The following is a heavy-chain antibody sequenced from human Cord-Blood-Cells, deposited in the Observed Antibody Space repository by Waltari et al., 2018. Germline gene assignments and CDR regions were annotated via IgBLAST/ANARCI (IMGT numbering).Heavy chain of an antibody. V-gene: IGHV1-69*01. CDR2: IIPICGTA. CDR1: GGTFSSYA. CDR3: ASNVRDRGSGYN. Sequence: QVQLVQSGAEVKKPGSSVKVSCKASGGTFSSYAISWVRQAPGQGLEWMGGIIPICGTANYAQKVQGRVTSTADESTSTAYMELSSLRSEDMAVYYCASNVRDRGSGYNWGQGTLVTVSS. J-gene: IGHJ4*02. D-gene: IGHD3-22*01.